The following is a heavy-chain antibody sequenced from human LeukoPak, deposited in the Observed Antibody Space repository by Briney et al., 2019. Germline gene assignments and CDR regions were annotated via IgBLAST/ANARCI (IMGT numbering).Heavy chain of an antibody. J-gene: IGHJ4*02. CDR1: GFTFDDYT. V-gene: IGHV3-43*01. CDR3: AKGPSYYDSSGYSHWFFDY. D-gene: IGHD3-22*01. Sequence: GGSLRLSCAASGFTFDDYTMHGVRRAPGRGVVWVSLICWDGGSTYYADSVKGRFTISRDNSKNSLYLQMNSLRTEDTALYYCAKGPSYYDSSGYSHWFFDYWGQGTLVTVSS. CDR2: ICWDGGST.